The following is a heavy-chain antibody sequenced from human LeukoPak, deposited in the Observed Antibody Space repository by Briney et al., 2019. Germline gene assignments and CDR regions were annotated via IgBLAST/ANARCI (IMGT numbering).Heavy chain of an antibody. CDR1: GFTFSSYA. Sequence: AGGSLRLSCAASGFTFSSYAMRWVRQAPGKGLEWVSSISGSGGSTYYADSVKGRFTISRDNSKNTLYLQMNSLRAEDTAVYYSAKDWDYYGSGSYSDYWGQGTLVTVSS. CDR3: AKDWDYYGSGSYSDY. J-gene: IGHJ4*02. D-gene: IGHD3-10*01. CDR2: ISGSGGST. V-gene: IGHV3-23*01.